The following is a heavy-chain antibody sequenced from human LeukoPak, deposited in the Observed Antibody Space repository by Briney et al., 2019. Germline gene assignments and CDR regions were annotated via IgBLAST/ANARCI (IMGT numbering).Heavy chain of an antibody. J-gene: IGHJ4*02. CDR2: VHLDGRT. D-gene: IGHD3-3*01. Sequence: SGTLSLTCGVSGGSVINTNWWTWVRQPPGKGLEWIGEVHLDGRTNYNPSLESRLTMSVDASENQVSLKLTSVTAADTAVYYCAREGGFYRPLDYSGQGTLVTVSS. CDR1: GGSVINTNW. CDR3: AREGGFYRPLDY. V-gene: IGHV4-4*02.